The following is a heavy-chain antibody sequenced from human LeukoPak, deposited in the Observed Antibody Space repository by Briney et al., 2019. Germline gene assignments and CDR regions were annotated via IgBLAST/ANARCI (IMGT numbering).Heavy chain of an antibody. D-gene: IGHD6-13*01. Sequence: SETLSLTCTVSDDSISSSSYYWGWIRQPPGKGLEWIGAIYYRGSTYYNPSLMSRVTISVDTSKNQFSLKLSSVTAADTAVYYCSRVSMAAVGGTGDWYFDLWGRGTLVTVSS. J-gene: IGHJ2*01. CDR3: SRVSMAAVGGTGDWYFDL. CDR1: DDSISSSSYY. V-gene: IGHV4-39*07. CDR2: IYYRGST.